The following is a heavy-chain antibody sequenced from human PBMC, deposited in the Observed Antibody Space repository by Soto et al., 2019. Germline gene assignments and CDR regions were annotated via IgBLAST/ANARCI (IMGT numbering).Heavy chain of an antibody. CDR2: LSASGRT. CDR3: ARINGGSPDF. J-gene: IGHJ4*02. CDR1: GDSIGNFY. V-gene: IGHV4-4*07. Sequence: PSETLSLTCAISGDSIGNFYWSWIRQPAGKGLESLGRLSASGRTNYNPSLKSRVTMSVDPPKNQLSLKLTSVTAADTAVYYCARINGGSPDFWGQGTLVTVSS. D-gene: IGHD2-15*01.